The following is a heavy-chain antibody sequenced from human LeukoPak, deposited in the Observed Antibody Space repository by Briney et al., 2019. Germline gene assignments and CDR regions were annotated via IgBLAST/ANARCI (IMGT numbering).Heavy chain of an antibody. J-gene: IGHJ6*02. D-gene: IGHD3-22*01. CDR2: ISAYNGKT. CDR1: GYSFSSYG. V-gene: IGHV1-18*01. CDR3: ARDLYYDSSGYLSYYYYGMDV. Sequence: ASVKVCCKASGYSFSSYGISWVRQAPGQGLEWMGWISAYNGKTNSAQSLQGRVTLTTDTSTTTAYLELRSLRSDDTAVYFCARDLYYDSSGYLSYYYYGMDVWGQGTTVTVSS.